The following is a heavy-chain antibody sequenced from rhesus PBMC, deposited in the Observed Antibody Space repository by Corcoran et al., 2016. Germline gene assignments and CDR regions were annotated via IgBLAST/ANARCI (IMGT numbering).Heavy chain of an antibody. J-gene: IGHJ4*01. CDR2: NYGSGGSN. CDR1: GYSISSGYY. V-gene: IGHV4S14*01. D-gene: IGHD1-1*01. CDR3: GSGGRAGTVDY. Sequence: QVQLQESGPGLVKPSETLSLTCAVSGYSISSGYYWNWIRHPPGKGLEWIGSNYGSGGSNSLDPSLKRRVTLSVATSKNQFSLKLSSVTAADTAVYYCGSGGRAGTVDYWGQGVLVTVSS.